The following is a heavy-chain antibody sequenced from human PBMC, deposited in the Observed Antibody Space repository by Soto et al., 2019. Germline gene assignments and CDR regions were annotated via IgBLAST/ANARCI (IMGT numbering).Heavy chain of an antibody. CDR3: ARGGPYYDFWSGYYPYDYYYMDV. V-gene: IGHV4-59*01. CDR2: IYYSGST. CDR1: GGSISSYY. D-gene: IGHD3-3*01. Sequence: SETLSLTCTVSGGSISSYYWSWIRQPPGKGLEWIGYIYYSGSTNYNPSLKSRVTISVDTSKNQFSLKLSSVTAADTAVYYCARGGPYYDFWSGYYPYDYYYMDVWGKGTTVTVSS. J-gene: IGHJ6*03.